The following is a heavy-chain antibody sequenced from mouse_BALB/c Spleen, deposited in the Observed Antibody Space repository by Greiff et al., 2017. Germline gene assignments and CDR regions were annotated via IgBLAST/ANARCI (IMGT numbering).Heavy chain of an antibody. CDR1: GFTFSSYY. J-gene: IGHJ1*01. D-gene: IGHD2-14*01. V-gene: IGHV5-6-2*01. CDR3: ARHGEVRHWYFDV. Sequence: EVQVVESGGGLVKLGGSLKLSCAASGFTFSSYYMSWVRQTPEKRLELVAAINSNGGSTYYPDTVKGRFTISRDNAKNTLYLQMSSLKSEDTALYYCARHGEVRHWYFDVWGAGTTVTVSS. CDR2: INSNGGST.